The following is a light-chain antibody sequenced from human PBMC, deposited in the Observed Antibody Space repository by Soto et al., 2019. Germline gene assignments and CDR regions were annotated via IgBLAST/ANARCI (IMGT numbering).Light chain of an antibody. CDR3: SSYAGSNNYV. CDR1: SSDVGGYNS. Sequence: QSALTQPPSASGSPGQSVTISCTGTSSDVGGYNSVSWYQHHPGKAPKLMIYEVSKRPSGVPDRFSGSKSANTASLTVSGLQAEDEADYYCSSYAGSNNYVFGTGTMLTVL. CDR2: EVS. V-gene: IGLV2-8*01. J-gene: IGLJ1*01.